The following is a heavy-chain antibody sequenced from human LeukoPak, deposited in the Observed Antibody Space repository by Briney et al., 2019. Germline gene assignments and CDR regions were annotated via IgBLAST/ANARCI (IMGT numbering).Heavy chain of an antibody. V-gene: IGHV4-31*11. CDR1: GGSFSGYY. CDR3: ARAPDYYDSSGYQFDY. D-gene: IGHD3-22*01. Sequence: SETLSLTCAVYGGSFSGYYWSWIRQHPGKGLEWIGYIYYSGSTYYNPSLKSRVTKSVDTSKNQFSLKLSSVTAADTAVYYCARAPDYYDSSGYQFDYWGQGTLVTVSS. CDR2: IYYSGST. J-gene: IGHJ4*02.